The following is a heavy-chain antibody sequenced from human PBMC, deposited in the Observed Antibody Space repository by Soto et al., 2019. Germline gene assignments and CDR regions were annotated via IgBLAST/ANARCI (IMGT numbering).Heavy chain of an antibody. Sequence: QVQLVQSGAEVKKPGSSVKVSCKASGGTFSTYTLSWVRQAPGQGLEWMGGIIPIFGSANYAQRFQGRVTITADESTTTAHMELSSLRSEDTAVYYCARGDIYLSSSYYYGMDVWGQGTTVTVSS. CDR2: IIPIFGSA. V-gene: IGHV1-69*01. D-gene: IGHD3-3*02. J-gene: IGHJ6*02. CDR1: GGTFSTYT. CDR3: ARGDIYLSSSYYYGMDV.